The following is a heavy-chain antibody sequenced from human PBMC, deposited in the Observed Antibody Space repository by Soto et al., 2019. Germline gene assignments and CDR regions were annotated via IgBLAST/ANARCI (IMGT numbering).Heavy chain of an antibody. CDR1: GGSISSYY. CDR3: AKGGSMLFDI. V-gene: IGHV4-59*01. CDR2: IYYSGST. Sequence: QVQLQESGPGLVKPSETLSLTCTVSGGSISSYYWSWIRQPPGKGLEWIGYIYYSGSTNYNPSLKTRVTLSVDTSKNQFSLKLSSVTAADTAVYYCAKGGSMLFDIWGPGTMVTVSS. J-gene: IGHJ3*02. D-gene: IGHD3-10*01.